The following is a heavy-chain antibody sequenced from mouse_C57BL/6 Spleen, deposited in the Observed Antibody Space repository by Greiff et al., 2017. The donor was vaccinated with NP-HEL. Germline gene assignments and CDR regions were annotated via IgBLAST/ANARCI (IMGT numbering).Heavy chain of an antibody. D-gene: IGHD4-1*01. Sequence: EVHLVESGGGLVKPGGSLKLSCAASGFTFSSYAMSWVRQTPEKRLEWVATISDGGSYTYYPDNVKGRFTISRDNAKNNLYLQMSHLKSEDTAMYYCARDRNWDGYYFDYWGQGTTLTVSS. CDR3: ARDRNWDGYYFDY. V-gene: IGHV5-4*01. CDR1: GFTFSSYA. CDR2: ISDGGSYT. J-gene: IGHJ2*01.